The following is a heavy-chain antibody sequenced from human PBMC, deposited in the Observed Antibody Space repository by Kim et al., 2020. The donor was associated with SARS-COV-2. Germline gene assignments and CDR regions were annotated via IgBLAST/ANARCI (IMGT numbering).Heavy chain of an antibody. Sequence: GGSLRLSCVASGFTFSNYWMHWVRQAPGEGLVWVSRIKNDGRTTTYADFVKGRFTMSSDSAKNTLYLQMNSLRAEDTAVYYCARGAAYGLYYFDFWGQGTLVTVSS. CDR3: ARGAAYGLYYFDF. V-gene: IGHV3-74*03. CDR2: IKNDGRTT. CDR1: GFTFSNYW. J-gene: IGHJ4*02. D-gene: IGHD4-17*01.